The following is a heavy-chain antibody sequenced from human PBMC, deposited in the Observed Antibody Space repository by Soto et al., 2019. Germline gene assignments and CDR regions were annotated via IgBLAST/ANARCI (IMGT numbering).Heavy chain of an antibody. D-gene: IGHD3-22*01. J-gene: IGHJ4*02. V-gene: IGHV4-61*01. Sequence: ETLSPTCTVSGGSVSSGSYYWSWIRQPPGKGLVWIGYIYYSGSTNYNPSLKSRVTISVDTSKNQFSLKLSSVTAADTAVYYCARVGTMIGPFDYLGQGTLVTASS. CDR1: GGSVSSGSYY. CDR3: ARVGTMIGPFDY. CDR2: IYYSGST.